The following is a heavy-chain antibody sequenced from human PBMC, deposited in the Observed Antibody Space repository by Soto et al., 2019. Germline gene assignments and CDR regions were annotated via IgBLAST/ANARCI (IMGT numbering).Heavy chain of an antibody. CDR1: GYTFTSYD. V-gene: IGHV1-8*01. CDR2: MNPNSGNT. D-gene: IGHD5-12*01. Sequence: EASVKVSCKASGYTFTSYDINWVRQATGQGLEWMGWMNPNSGNTGYAQKFQGRVTMTRNTSISTAYMELSSLRSEDTAVYYCARAYSGYEAFDYWGQGTLVTVSS. J-gene: IGHJ4*02. CDR3: ARAYSGYEAFDY.